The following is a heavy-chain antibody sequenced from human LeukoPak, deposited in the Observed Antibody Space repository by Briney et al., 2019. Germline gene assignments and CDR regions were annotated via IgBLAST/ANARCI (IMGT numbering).Heavy chain of an antibody. CDR1: GGSISSYY. CDR3: AREGAAPMYYYYMDV. CDR2: INYSGST. V-gene: IGHV4-59*01. J-gene: IGHJ6*03. Sequence: SETLSLTCTVSGGSISSYYWSWIRQPPGKGLEWIGYINYSGSTNYNPSLKSRVTISLDTSKNQFSLKLNSATAADTAVYYCAREGAAPMYYYYMDVWGKGTTVTVSS. D-gene: IGHD2-2*01.